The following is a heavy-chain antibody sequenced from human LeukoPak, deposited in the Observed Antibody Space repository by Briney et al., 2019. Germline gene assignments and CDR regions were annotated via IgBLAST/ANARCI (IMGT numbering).Heavy chain of an antibody. Sequence: SETLSLTCAVYGGSFSGYYWGWIRQPPGKGLDWIGEINHSGSTNYNPSLKSRVTISVDTSKNQFSLKLSSVTAADTAVYYCAAFRIAAAGTLGRLDYWGQGTLVTVSS. CDR3: AAFRIAAAGTLGRLDY. D-gene: IGHD6-13*01. V-gene: IGHV4-34*01. J-gene: IGHJ4*02. CDR2: INHSGST. CDR1: GGSFSGYY.